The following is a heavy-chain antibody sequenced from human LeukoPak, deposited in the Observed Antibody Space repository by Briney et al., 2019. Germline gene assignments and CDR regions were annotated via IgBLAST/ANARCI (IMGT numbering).Heavy chain of an antibody. V-gene: IGHV3-21*01. D-gene: IGHD5-12*01. CDR1: GFTFSSYS. Sequence: GGSLRLSCAASGFTFSSYSMNWVRQAPGKGLEWVSSISSSSSYIYYADSVRGRFTISRDNAKNSLYLRMNSLRAEDTAVYYCAARDIVATISSNVDYWGQGTLVTVSS. CDR3: AARDIVATISSNVDY. CDR2: ISSSSSYI. J-gene: IGHJ4*02.